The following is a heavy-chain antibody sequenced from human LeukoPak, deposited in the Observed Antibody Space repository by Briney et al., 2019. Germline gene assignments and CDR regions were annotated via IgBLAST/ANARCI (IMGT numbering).Heavy chain of an antibody. CDR1: GGSISSGGYY. J-gene: IGHJ4*02. CDR2: IYYSGST. CDR3: AREPKMCNGVCYPLHYFDY. D-gene: IGHD2-8*01. V-gene: IGHV4-61*08. Sequence: SETLSLTCTVSGGSISSGGYYWSWIRQHPGKGLEWIGYIYYSGSTNYNPSLKSRVTISVDTSKNQFSLKLSSVTAADTAVYYCAREPKMCNGVCYPLHYFDYWGQGTLVTVSS.